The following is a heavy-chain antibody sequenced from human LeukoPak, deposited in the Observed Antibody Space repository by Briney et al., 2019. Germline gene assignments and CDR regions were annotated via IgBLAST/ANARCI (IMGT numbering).Heavy chain of an antibody. CDR2: ISSSSSYI. CDR1: GFTFSSYS. J-gene: IGHJ4*02. D-gene: IGHD2-2*01. V-gene: IGHV3-21*01. Sequence: GGSLRLSCAASGFTFSSYSMNWVRQAPGKGLEWVSSISSSSSYIYYADSVKGRLTISRDNAKNSLYLQMNSLRAEDTAVYYCAREAPTSCRDYWGQGTLVTVSS. CDR3: AREAPTSCRDY.